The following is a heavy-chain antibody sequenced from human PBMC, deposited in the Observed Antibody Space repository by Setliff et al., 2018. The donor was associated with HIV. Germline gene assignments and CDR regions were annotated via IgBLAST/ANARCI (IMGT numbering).Heavy chain of an antibody. J-gene: IGHJ5*01. Sequence: ASVKVSCKASGYTFTTYSLHWVRQAPGQSLEWMGWINVGNGDTKYSQELQGRITITRDTSANTAYMELSSLRSDDTAVYYCARAGSITLIGWLDSWGQGTQVTVSS. CDR2: INVGNGDT. CDR1: GYTFTTYS. CDR3: ARAGSITLIGWLDS. D-gene: IGHD3-22*01. V-gene: IGHV1-3*01.